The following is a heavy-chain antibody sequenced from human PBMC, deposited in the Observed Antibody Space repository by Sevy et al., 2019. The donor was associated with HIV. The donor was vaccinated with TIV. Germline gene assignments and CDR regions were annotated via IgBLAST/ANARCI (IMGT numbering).Heavy chain of an antibody. CDR3: ARDLSGSRDY. CDR1: GFTFSSYV. J-gene: IGHJ4*02. V-gene: IGHV3-23*01. CDR2: ISGSGGST. Sequence: GGSLRLSCAASGFTFSSYVLSWVRQAPGKGLEWVSTISGSGGSTYYADSVKGRFSISRDNSKNTLYMEMNSLRAEDTAVYYCARDLSGSRDYWGQGTLVTVSS. D-gene: IGHD1-26*01.